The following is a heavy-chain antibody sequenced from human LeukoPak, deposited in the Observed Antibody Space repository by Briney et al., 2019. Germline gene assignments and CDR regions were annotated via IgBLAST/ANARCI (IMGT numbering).Heavy chain of an antibody. Sequence: SETLSLTCTVSGGSVNSHYWSWIRQPPGKGLEWIGYLYFRGSTGYNPSLKSRVSISVETSKNQFSLRLSSVTAADTAVYYCARDGGYSSSSIWVDYWGQGTLVTVSS. CDR3: ARDGGYSSSSIWVDY. CDR1: GGSVNSHY. CDR2: LYFRGST. D-gene: IGHD6-6*01. V-gene: IGHV4-59*02. J-gene: IGHJ4*02.